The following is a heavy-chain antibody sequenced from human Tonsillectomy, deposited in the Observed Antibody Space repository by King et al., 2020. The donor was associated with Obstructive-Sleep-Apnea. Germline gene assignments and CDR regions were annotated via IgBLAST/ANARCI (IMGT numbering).Heavy chain of an antibody. V-gene: IGHV1-24*01. CDR1: GYTLTELS. CDR3: ATEGLYYDILTGYGRDYYYGMDV. D-gene: IGHD3-9*01. CDR2: LDPEDGET. Sequence: VQLVESGAEVKKPGASVKVSCKVSGYTLTELSMHWVRQAPGKGLEWMGGLDPEDGETIYAEKFQGRVTMTEDTSTDTAYMELSSLRSEDTAVYYCATEGLYYDILTGYGRDYYYGMDVWGQGTTVTVSS. J-gene: IGHJ6*02.